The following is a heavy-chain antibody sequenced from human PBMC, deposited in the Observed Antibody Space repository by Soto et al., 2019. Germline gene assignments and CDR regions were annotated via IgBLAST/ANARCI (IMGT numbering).Heavy chain of an antibody. CDR1: GGSTSSYY. Sequence: PSETLSLTCTVSGGSTSSYYWSWIRQPPGKGLEWIGYIYYNGNTNYNPSLRSRVTISVDTSKNQFSLKVTSVAAADTAVYYCAGNVHTARAYYFDYWGQGTLVTVSS. J-gene: IGHJ4*02. D-gene: IGHD5-18*01. CDR2: IYYNGNT. V-gene: IGHV4-59*01. CDR3: AGNVHTARAYYFDY.